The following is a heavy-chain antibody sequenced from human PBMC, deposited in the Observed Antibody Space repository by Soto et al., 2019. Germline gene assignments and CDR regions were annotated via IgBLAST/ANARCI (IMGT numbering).Heavy chain of an antibody. Sequence: ASVKVSCKASGYTFTSYDINWVRQATGQGLEWMGWMNPNSGNTGYAQKFQGRVTMTRNTSISTAYMVLSSLRSEDTAVYYCASLPWANYYYYGMDVWGQGTTVTVSS. J-gene: IGHJ6*02. CDR2: MNPNSGNT. CDR1: GYTFTSYD. CDR3: ASLPWANYYYYGMDV. V-gene: IGHV1-8*01. D-gene: IGHD7-27*01.